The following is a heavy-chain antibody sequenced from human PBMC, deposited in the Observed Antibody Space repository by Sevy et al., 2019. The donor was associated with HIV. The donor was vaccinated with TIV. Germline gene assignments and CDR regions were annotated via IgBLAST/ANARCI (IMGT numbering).Heavy chain of an antibody. CDR3: ARDRLGDSSGYYYALAFDI. D-gene: IGHD3-22*01. Sequence: GGSLRLSCAASGFPFSNYVMNWVRRAPGEGLEWVSSISSSSSHIYYADSVRGRFTISRDNAKNSLYLQMNSLGAEDTAVYYCARDRLGDSSGYYYALAFDIWGQGTMVTVSS. V-gene: IGHV3-21*01. J-gene: IGHJ3*02. CDR2: ISSSSSHI. CDR1: GFPFSNYV.